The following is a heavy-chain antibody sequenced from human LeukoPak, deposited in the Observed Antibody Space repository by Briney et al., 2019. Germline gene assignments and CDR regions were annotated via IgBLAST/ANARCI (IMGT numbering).Heavy chain of an antibody. Sequence: ASVKVSCKTSGYTFTGYYLHWVRQAPGQGLEWMGWMRWNNPSSGGTNYAQRFQGRVTMTRDTSISTAYMELYRLTSDDTAVYYCARSGYYYGLDVRGQGTTVTVSS. J-gene: IGHJ6*02. CDR1: GYTFTGYY. D-gene: IGHD1-26*01. CDR2: MRWNNPSSGGT. V-gene: IGHV1-2*02. CDR3: ARSGYYYGLDV.